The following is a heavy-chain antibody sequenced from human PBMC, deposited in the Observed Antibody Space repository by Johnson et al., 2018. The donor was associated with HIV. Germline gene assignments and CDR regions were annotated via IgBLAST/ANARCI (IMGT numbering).Heavy chain of an antibody. CDR2: IRYDGSNK. D-gene: IGHD4-17*01. Sequence: VQLVESGGGLVQPGGSLRLSCAASGFTFSSYDMHWVRQATGKGLEWVAFIRYDGSNKYYADSVKGRFTISRDNSKNTLYLQMNSLRADDTAVYYCARGEDGVDAFDIWGQGTMVTVSS. CDR3: ARGEDGVDAFDI. J-gene: IGHJ3*02. CDR1: GFTFSSYD. V-gene: IGHV3-30*02.